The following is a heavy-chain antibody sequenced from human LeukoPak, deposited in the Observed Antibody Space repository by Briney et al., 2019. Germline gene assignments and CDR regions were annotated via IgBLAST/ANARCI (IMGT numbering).Heavy chain of an antibody. CDR1: GFTFSSYW. Sequence: GGSLRLSCAASGFTFSSYWMSWVRQAPGKGLEWVANIKQDGSEKYYVDSVKGRFTISRDNVKNSLYLQMNSLRAEDTAVYYCARDPGNWNSAWFDPWGQGTLVTVSS. CDR3: ARDPGNWNSAWFDP. CDR2: IKQDGSEK. D-gene: IGHD1-7*01. J-gene: IGHJ5*02. V-gene: IGHV3-7*01.